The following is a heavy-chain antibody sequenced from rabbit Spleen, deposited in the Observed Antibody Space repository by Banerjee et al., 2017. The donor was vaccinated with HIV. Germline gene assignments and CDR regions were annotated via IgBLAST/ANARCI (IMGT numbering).Heavy chain of an antibody. CDR2: IYTGSSGSP. D-gene: IGHD6-1*01. CDR1: GFSFSSSHY. Sequence: QSLEESGGDLVKPEGSLTLTCTASGFSFSSSHYMCWVRQAPGKGLEWIGCIYTGSSGSPYYASWAKGRFTISKTSSTTVTLQMASLTAADTGTYFCARGYSYGYPGYAYGTSYFNLWGQGTLVTVS. CDR3: ARGYSYGYPGYAYGTSYFNL. V-gene: IGHV1S40*01. J-gene: IGHJ4*01.